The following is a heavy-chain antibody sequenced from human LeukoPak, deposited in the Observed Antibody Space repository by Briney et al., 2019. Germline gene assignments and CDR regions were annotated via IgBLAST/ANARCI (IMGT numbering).Heavy chain of an antibody. CDR2: TYYSGST. Sequence: SETLSLTCNVSGGSIRSYYWSWIRQPPGKGLEWIGYTYYSGSTNYNPSLKSRVTISVDTSKNQFSLKLSSVTAADTAVYYCARFGYTYGYDYWGQGTLVTVSS. D-gene: IGHD5-18*01. CDR1: GGSIRSYY. V-gene: IGHV4-59*08. CDR3: ARFGYTYGYDY. J-gene: IGHJ4*02.